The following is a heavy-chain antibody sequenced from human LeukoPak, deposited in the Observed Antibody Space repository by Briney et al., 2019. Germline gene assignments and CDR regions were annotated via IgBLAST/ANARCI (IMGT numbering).Heavy chain of an antibody. V-gene: IGHV1-3*01. CDR2: INAGNGNT. CDR1: GYTFTSYA. Sequence: ASVKVSCKASGYTFTSYAMHWVRQAPGQRLEWMGWINAGNGNTKYSQKFQGRVTITRDTSASTAYMELSSLRSEDTAVYYCAREGVIVGATALFDYWGQGTLVTVSS. D-gene: IGHD1-26*01. J-gene: IGHJ4*02. CDR3: AREGVIVGATALFDY.